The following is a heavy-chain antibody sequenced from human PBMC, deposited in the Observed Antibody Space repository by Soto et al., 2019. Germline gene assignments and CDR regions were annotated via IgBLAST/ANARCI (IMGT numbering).Heavy chain of an antibody. Sequence: QVQLVESGGGVVQPGRSLRLSCAASGFTFSSYGMHWVRQAPGKGLEWVAVISYDGRNKYYADSVKGSFTSSRYNSRNTLYLQMNSLRADDTAVYYCAKGLGYSTSTTCSFYSWGQGTLVTVSS. D-gene: IGHD2-2*01. J-gene: IGHJ4*02. V-gene: IGHV3-30*18. CDR2: ISYDGRNK. CDR1: GFTFSSYG. CDR3: AKGLGYSTSTTCSFYS.